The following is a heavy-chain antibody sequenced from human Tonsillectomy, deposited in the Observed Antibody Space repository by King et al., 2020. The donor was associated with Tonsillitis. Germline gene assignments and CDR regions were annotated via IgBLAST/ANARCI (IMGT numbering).Heavy chain of an antibody. D-gene: IGHD1-7*01. CDR2: TYYRPKWYF. CDR1: GDSVSSNSAA. J-gene: IGHJ6*03. Sequence: VQLQQSGPGLVKSSQTLSLTCAISGDSVSSNSAAWNWIRQSPSRGLEWLGRTYYRPKWYFYYALSVKSRITINPDTSKNQFSLQLNSVTPEDTAVYYCARDLSWNFPPYFYMDVWGKGTTVTVSS. V-gene: IGHV6-1*01. CDR3: ARDLSWNFPPYFYMDV.